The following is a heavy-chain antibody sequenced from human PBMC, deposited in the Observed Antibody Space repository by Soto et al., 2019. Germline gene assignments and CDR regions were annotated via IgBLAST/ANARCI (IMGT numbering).Heavy chain of an antibody. J-gene: IGHJ4*02. D-gene: IGHD5-12*01. CDR3: ARSAVGGYDRGAYFAY. CDR1: GGSFSGYY. Sequence: QVQLQQWGAGLLKPSETLSLTCAVYGGSFSGYYWSWIRQPPGKGLEWIGEINHSGSTNYNPSLKSRVTISVDTSKYQFSLKLSSVTAADTALYYCARSAVGGYDRGAYFAYWGRGTLVTVSS. CDR2: INHSGST. V-gene: IGHV4-34*02.